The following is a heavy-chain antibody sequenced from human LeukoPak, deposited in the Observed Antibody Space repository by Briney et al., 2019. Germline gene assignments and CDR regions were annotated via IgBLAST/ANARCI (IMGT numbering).Heavy chain of an antibody. CDR3: AREADCTNGVCYKDYYYYMDV. CDR2: INPSGGST. Sequence: ASVKVSCKASGYTFTSYYMHWVRQAPGQGLEWMGIINPSGGSTSYAQKFQGRVTMTRDMSTSTVYMELSSLRSEDTAVYYCAREADCTNGVCYKDYYYYMDVWGKGTTVTVSS. V-gene: IGHV1-46*01. J-gene: IGHJ6*03. CDR1: GYTFTSYY. D-gene: IGHD2-8*01.